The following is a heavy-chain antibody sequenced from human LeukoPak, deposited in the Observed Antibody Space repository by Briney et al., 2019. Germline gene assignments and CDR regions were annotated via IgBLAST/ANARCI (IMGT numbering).Heavy chain of an antibody. CDR3: AGEGIAVAGVDY. CDR2: IWYDGSNK. Sequence: GRSLRLSCAASGFTFSSYGMHWVRQAPGKGLEWVAVIWYDGSNKYYADSVKGRFTISRDNSKNTLYLQMNSLRAEDTAVYYCAGEGIAVAGVDYWGQGTLVTVSS. V-gene: IGHV3-33*01. J-gene: IGHJ4*02. D-gene: IGHD6-19*01. CDR1: GFTFSSYG.